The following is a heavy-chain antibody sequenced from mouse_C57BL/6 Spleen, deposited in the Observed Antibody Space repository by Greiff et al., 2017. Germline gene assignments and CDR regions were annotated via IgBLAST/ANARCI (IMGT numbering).Heavy chain of an antibody. CDR1: GYTFTSYW. Sequence: QVQLQQPGTELVKPGASVKLSCKASGYTFTSYWMHWVQQRPGQGLEWIGNINPSNGGTNYNEKFKSKATLTVDKSTSTAYMQLSSLTSEDSAVYYGARGAYYGSSYGDYWGQGTTLTVSS. D-gene: IGHD1-1*01. J-gene: IGHJ2*01. CDR3: ARGAYYGSSYGDY. V-gene: IGHV1-53*01. CDR2: INPSNGGT.